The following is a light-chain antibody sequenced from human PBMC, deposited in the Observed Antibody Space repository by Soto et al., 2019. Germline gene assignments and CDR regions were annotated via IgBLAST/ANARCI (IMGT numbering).Light chain of an antibody. J-gene: IGKJ5*01. Sequence: DIQLTQSPSVLSPSIGESVPITCRASQVISTSLAWYQVKPGKAPKLLIYAASTLESGVPSRFSATVSGTEFSLTITSLQPEDFATYYCQQLFDYQITFGQGTRLEIK. V-gene: IGKV1-9*01. CDR3: QQLFDYQIT. CDR1: QVISTS. CDR2: AAS.